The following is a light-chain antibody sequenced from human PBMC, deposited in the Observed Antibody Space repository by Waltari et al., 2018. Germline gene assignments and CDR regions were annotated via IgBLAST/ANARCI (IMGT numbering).Light chain of an antibody. CDR3: QQRSNSFA. V-gene: IGKV3-11*01. CDR2: DAS. J-gene: IGKJ3*01. CDR1: QSVSRY. Sequence: EIVLTQSPATLSLSPGERATLSCMASQSVSRYLAWYQQTPGQAPRLLIYDASTRATGVPARFSGSESVTDFTLTISSLEPEDFAVYYCQQRSNSFAFGPGTRVDIK.